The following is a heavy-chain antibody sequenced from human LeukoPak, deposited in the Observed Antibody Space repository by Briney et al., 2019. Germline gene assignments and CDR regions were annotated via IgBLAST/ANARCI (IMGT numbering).Heavy chain of an antibody. CDR1: GFSSDVHA. CDR3: AKDWTSHNGVYDCLDF. CDR2: IGGPGET. Sequence: PGGSLRLSCAASGFSSDVHAMTWVRQAPGKGPEWVATIGGPGETFYADSVRGRFTISRDNSRYTLYLQMNRLRAEDSALYYCAKDWTSHNGVYDCLDFWGQGTQVTVSS. J-gene: IGHJ4*02. V-gene: IGHV3-23*01. D-gene: IGHD3-16*01.